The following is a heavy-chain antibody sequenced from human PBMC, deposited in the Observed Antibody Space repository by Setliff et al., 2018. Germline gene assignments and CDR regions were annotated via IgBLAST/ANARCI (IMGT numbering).Heavy chain of an antibody. Sequence: GESLKISCKGSGYSFSNFWIGWVRQMPGRGLEWMGIIYPGDSDARYSPSFRGQVTISVDKSISTAYLQWRSLKASDIAMYYCARVGYNSFFDYWGQGTLVTAPQ. D-gene: IGHD5-12*01. CDR1: GYSFSNFW. CDR3: ARVGYNSFFDY. V-gene: IGHV5-51*01. J-gene: IGHJ4*02. CDR2: IYPGDSDA.